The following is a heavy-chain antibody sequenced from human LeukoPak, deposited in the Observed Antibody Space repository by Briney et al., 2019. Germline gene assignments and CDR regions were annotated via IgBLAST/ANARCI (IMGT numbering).Heavy chain of an antibody. V-gene: IGHV3-7*01. CDR2: ITPDGSGD. CDR3: ARLMGTVTTYDY. D-gene: IGHD1-7*01. CDR1: GFTFSNHW. Sequence: GGSLRLSCAASGFTFSNHWMSWVRQAPGRGLEWVASITPDGSGDYYMDSVKGRFTISRDNAENSLYLQMNSLGAEDTAVYYCARLMGTVTTYDYWGQGILVTVSS. J-gene: IGHJ4*02.